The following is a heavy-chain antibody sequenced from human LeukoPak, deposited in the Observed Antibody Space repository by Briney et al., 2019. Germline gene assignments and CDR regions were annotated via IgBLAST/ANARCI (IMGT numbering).Heavy chain of an antibody. CDR1: GYTFTSYD. Sequence: ASVKVSCKASGYTFTSYDINWVRQATGQGLEWMGWVNPNSGNTRYAQKFQGRLTTTRNTSISTAYMELSSLRSEDTAVYYCAKNYDFLTGYANWGQGTLVTVSS. V-gene: IGHV1-8*01. J-gene: IGHJ4*02. CDR2: VNPNSGNT. CDR3: AKNYDFLTGYAN. D-gene: IGHD3-9*01.